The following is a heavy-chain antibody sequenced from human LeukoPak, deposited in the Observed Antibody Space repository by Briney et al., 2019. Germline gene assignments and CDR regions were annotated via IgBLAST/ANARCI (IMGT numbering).Heavy chain of an antibody. J-gene: IGHJ4*02. CDR1: GYTFTSYG. CDR3: ARGVEYSYGRTIDY. CDR2: INPNSGGT. Sequence: ASVKVSCKASGYTFTSYGISWVRQAPGQGLEWMGRINPNSGGTNYAQKFQGRVTMTRDTSISTAYMELSRLRSDDTAVYYCARGVEYSYGRTIDYWGQGTLVTVSS. V-gene: IGHV1-2*06. D-gene: IGHD5-18*01.